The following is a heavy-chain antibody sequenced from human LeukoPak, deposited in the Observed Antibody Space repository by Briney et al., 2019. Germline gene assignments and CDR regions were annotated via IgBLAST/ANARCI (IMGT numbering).Heavy chain of an antibody. V-gene: IGHV4-59*12. Sequence: SETLSLTCTVSGDSISSYYWSWIRQPPGKGLEWIGYIYYSGGTYYNPSLKSRVTISVDTSKNQFSLRLSSVTAADTAVYFCARASYGDDAFEIWGQGTMVTVSS. J-gene: IGHJ3*02. CDR1: GDSISSYY. CDR3: ARASYGDDAFEI. D-gene: IGHD4-17*01. CDR2: IYYSGGT.